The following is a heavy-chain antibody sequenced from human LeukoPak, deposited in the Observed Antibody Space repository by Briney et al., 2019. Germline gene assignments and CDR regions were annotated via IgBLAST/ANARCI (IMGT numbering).Heavy chain of an antibody. CDR1: GYTFTSYV. V-gene: IGHV1-18*01. D-gene: IGHD6-13*01. CDR3: ARDLGALGIAAASYYFDY. CDR2: ISAYNGNT. Sequence: ASVKVSCKASGYTFTSYVISWVRQAPGQGLEWMRWISAYNGNTNYAQKLQGRVTMTTDTSTSTAYMELRSLRSDDTAVYYCARDLGALGIAAASYYFDYWGQGTLVTVSS. J-gene: IGHJ4*02.